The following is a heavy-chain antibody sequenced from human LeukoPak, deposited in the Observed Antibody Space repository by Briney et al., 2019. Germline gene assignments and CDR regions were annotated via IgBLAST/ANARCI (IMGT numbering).Heavy chain of an antibody. D-gene: IGHD6-13*01. J-gene: IGHJ4*02. CDR1: GFTFSSYA. CDR2: ISSDGCNN. V-gene: IGHV3-30-3*01. Sequence: QTGGSLRLSCAASGFTFSSYAMHWVRQAPGKGLEWVAVISSDGCNNYYADSVKGRFTISRDNSNNTLYLQMNSLRVDDMAVYYCARDEVSSWYDYFDSWGQGTLVTVSS. CDR3: ARDEVSSWYDYFDS.